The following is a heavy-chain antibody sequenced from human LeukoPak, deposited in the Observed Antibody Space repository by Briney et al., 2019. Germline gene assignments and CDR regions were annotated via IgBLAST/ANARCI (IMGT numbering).Heavy chain of an antibody. CDR2: IIPIFGTA. V-gene: IGHV1-69*13. J-gene: IGHJ4*02. CDR1: GGTFSSYA. CDR3: ARDGLGYCSDGSCYRAYYFDY. D-gene: IGHD2-15*01. Sequence: SVKVSCKASGGTFSSYAISWVRQAPGQGLEWMGGIIPIFGTANYAQKFQGRVTITADESTSTAYMELSSLRSEDTAVYYCARDGLGYCSDGSCYRAYYFDYWGQGTLVTVSS.